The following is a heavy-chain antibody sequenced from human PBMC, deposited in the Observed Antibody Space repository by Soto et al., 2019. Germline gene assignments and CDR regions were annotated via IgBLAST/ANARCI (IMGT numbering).Heavy chain of an antibody. CDR3: ARDHYGDYLGGY. CDR1: GGTFSSYA. Sequence: QVQLVQSGAEVKKPGSSVKVSCKASGGTFSSYAISWVRQAPGQGLEWMGGIIPIFGTANYAQKFQGRVTMXAXXCTSTAYMELSSLRSEDTAVYYCARDHYGDYLGGYWGQGTLVTVSS. V-gene: IGHV1-69*12. J-gene: IGHJ4*02. CDR2: IIPIFGTA. D-gene: IGHD4-17*01.